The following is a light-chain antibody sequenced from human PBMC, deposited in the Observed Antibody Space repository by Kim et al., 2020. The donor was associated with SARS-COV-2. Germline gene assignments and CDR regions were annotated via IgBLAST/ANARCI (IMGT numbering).Light chain of an antibody. V-gene: IGKV1-9*01. Sequence: DIQLTQSPSSLSASIGDRVTIACRASQGISTSLAWYQQKPGKAPMLLIYTASTLQSGVPSRFSGSGSGTDFTLTISSLQPEDFATYYCQQFYFYPRTFGQGTKVEIK. J-gene: IGKJ1*01. CDR3: QQFYFYPRT. CDR1: QGISTS. CDR2: TAS.